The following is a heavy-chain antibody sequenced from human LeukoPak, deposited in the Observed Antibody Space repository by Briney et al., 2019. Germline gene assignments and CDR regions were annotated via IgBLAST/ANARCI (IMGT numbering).Heavy chain of an antibody. V-gene: IGHV1-2*02. Sequence: GASVKLSCKASGYTFTGYYIHWFRQAPGQRLEWMGWINPNSGGRNYAQKFQGRVTMTRDTSISTAYMELSRLISDDTAVYYCARGMVRGVITYYYYMDVWGKGTTVTISS. CDR2: INPNSGGR. D-gene: IGHD3-10*01. CDR1: GYTFTGYY. J-gene: IGHJ6*03. CDR3: ARGMVRGVITYYYYMDV.